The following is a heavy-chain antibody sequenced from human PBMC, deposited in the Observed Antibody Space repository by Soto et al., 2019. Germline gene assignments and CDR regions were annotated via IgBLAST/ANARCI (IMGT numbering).Heavy chain of an antibody. Sequence: PGGSLRLPCVVSGFTFDDYAMHWVRQAPGKGLEWVSGILWNSGSIGYADSVKGRFPISRDNAKNSLYLQRNSLRVEDTAFYYCAKDSPMITWGQGTLVTV. CDR1: GFTFDDYA. CDR3: AKDSPMIT. CDR2: ILWNSGSI. J-gene: IGHJ4*02. D-gene: IGHD3-16*01. V-gene: IGHV3-9*01.